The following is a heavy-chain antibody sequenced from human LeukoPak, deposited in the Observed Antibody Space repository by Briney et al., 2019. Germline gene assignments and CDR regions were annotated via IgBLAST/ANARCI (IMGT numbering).Heavy chain of an antibody. CDR1: GYTFTSYG. CDR2: INPSGGST. J-gene: IGHJ6*02. CDR3: ARDPEQQLLRGIYYYYGMDV. V-gene: IGHV1-46*01. D-gene: IGHD6-13*01. Sequence: ASVKVSCKASGYTFTSYGISWVRQAPGQGLEWMGIINPSGGSTSYAQKFQGRVTMTRDTSTSTVYMELSSLRSEDTAVYYCARDPEQQLLRGIYYYYGMDVWGQGTTVTVSS.